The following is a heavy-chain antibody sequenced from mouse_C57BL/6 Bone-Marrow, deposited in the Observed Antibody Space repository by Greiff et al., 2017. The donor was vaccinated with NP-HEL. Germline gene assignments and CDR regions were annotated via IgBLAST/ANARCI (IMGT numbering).Heavy chain of an antibody. CDR3: ARVATMVKWFAY. Sequence: VQLQQPGAELVRPGTSVKLSCKASGYTFTSYWMHWVKQRPGQGLEWIGVIDPSDSYTNYNQKFKGKATLTVDTSSSTAYMQLSSLTSEDSAVYDGARVATMVKWFAYWGQGTLVTVSA. J-gene: IGHJ3*01. CDR2: IDPSDSYT. D-gene: IGHD2-2*01. CDR1: GYTFTSYW. V-gene: IGHV1-59*01.